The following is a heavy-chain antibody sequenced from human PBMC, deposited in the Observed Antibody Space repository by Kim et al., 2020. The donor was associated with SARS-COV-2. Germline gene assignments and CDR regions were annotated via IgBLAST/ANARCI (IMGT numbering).Heavy chain of an antibody. V-gene: IGHV1-2*04. J-gene: IGHJ4*01. CDR3: ARDLVGFDSSGYFCY. D-gene: IGHD6-25*01. CDR2: INPNTGDA. CDR1: GYAFSDYS. Sequence: ASVKVSCKASGYAFSDYSIHWVRQAPGQGLEWMGWINPNTGDAHYAQKFQGWVTITRDTSISTAYMEVTSLKSDDTAVYYCARDLVGFDSSGYFCYWGQGTLVTVSS.